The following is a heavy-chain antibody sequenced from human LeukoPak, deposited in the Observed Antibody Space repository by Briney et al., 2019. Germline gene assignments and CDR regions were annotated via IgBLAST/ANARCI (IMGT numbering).Heavy chain of an antibody. Sequence: PGGSLRLSCGASGFSVSSDTMKWVRQAPGKGLGWVSIISSSSSYIYYADSVKGRFTNSRDNAKNALYLQMNRLTVEDTAAYYCASAGRCGGDCYASWGQGTLVTASS. CDR1: GFSVSSDT. J-gene: IGHJ4*02. D-gene: IGHD2-21*02. CDR2: ISSSSSYI. V-gene: IGHV3-21*01. CDR3: ASAGRCGGDCYAS.